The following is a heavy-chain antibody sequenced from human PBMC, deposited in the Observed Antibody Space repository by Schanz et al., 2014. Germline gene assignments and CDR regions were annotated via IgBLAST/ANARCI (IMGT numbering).Heavy chain of an antibody. V-gene: IGHV4-4*02. D-gene: IGHD1-26*01. J-gene: IGHJ4*02. Sequence: QVQLQESGPGLVKPSGTLSLTCAVSGASIESPNWWSWVRQPPGKGLEWIGQIYHTGSTDFNPSLKCRVPISVDNSKNQFSLRLTSVTAADTAVYYCTRDGYSRNCPDYWGQGTLVTVSS. CDR3: TRDGYSRNCPDY. CDR1: GASIESPNW. CDR2: IYHTGST.